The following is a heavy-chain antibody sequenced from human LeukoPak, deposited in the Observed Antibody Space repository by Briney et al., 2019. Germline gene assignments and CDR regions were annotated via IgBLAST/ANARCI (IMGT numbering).Heavy chain of an antibody. CDR1: GFTFSSYA. Sequence: GGSLRLSCAASGFTFSSYAMSWVRQAPGKGLEWVSAISGSGGSTYYADSAKGRFTISRDNSKNTLYLQMNSLRAEDTAVYYCARENWNARYYFDYWGQGTLVTVSS. CDR3: ARENWNARYYFDY. J-gene: IGHJ4*02. CDR2: ISGSGGST. V-gene: IGHV3-23*01. D-gene: IGHD1-1*01.